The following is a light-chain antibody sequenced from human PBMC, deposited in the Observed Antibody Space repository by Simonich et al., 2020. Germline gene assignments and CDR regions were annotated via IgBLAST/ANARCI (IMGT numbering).Light chain of an antibody. CDR2: GAS. CDR1: QSVSSN. Sequence: EIVMTQSPATLSVSPGESATPTCRPSQSVSSNLAWYQQKPGQAPRLLSYGASTRATGIPARFSGSGSGTEFTLTISSMQSEDFAVYYCQQYNNWPLTFGGGTKVEIK. J-gene: IGKJ4*01. CDR3: QQYNNWPLT. V-gene: IGKV3-15*01.